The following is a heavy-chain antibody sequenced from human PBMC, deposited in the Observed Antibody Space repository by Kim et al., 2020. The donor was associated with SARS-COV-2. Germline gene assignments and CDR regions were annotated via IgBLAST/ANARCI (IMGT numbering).Heavy chain of an antibody. J-gene: IGHJ5*02. Sequence: GGSLRLSCAASGFTFSSYAMSWVRQAPGKGLEWVSANSGSGGSTYYADSVKGRFTISRDNSKNTLYLQMNSLRAEDTAVYYCAKASTAMVRVVMGLDPWGQRTLVTVSS. CDR2: NSGSGGST. CDR1: GFTFSSYA. D-gene: IGHD3-10*01. V-gene: IGHV3-23*01. CDR3: AKASTAMVRVVMGLDP.